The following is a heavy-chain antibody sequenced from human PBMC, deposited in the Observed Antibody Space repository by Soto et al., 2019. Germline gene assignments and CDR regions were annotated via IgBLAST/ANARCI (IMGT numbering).Heavy chain of an antibody. CDR3: ARRYGLSAFDI. J-gene: IGHJ3*02. CDR2: IYYSGST. V-gene: IGHV4-59*08. Sequence: SETLSLTCTVSGGSISSYYWSWIRQPPGKGLEWIGDIYYSGSTNYNPSLKSRVTISVDTSKNQFSLKLSSVTAADTAVYFCARRYGLSAFDIWGQGTRVTVSS. CDR1: GGSISSYY. D-gene: IGHD3-10*01.